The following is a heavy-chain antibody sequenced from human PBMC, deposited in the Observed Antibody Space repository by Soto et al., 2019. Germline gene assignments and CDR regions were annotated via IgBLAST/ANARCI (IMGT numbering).Heavy chain of an antibody. CDR1: GYTLTELS. CDR3: ARQPVAGTAFFDY. CDR2: FDPEDGET. J-gene: IGHJ4*02. D-gene: IGHD6-19*01. Sequence: ASVKVSCKVSGYTLTELSMHWVRQAPGKGLEWMGGFDPEDGETIYAQKLQGRVTMTTDTSTITAYMELRSLRSDDTAVYYCARQPVAGTAFFDYWGQGTLVTVSS. V-gene: IGHV1-24*01.